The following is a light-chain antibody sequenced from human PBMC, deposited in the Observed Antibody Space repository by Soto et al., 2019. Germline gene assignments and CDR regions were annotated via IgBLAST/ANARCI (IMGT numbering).Light chain of an antibody. CDR2: AAS. CDR1: QGIGSY. CDR3: QQSFTTPVT. Sequence: DIQMTQSPSSLSASVGDGVTITCRASQGIGSYLNWYQQKPGKAPKLLIYAASSLESGVPSRFSGSGSGTDFTLTISSLQPEDFATYYCQQSFTTPVTFGQGTKVDIK. J-gene: IGKJ1*01. V-gene: IGKV1-39*01.